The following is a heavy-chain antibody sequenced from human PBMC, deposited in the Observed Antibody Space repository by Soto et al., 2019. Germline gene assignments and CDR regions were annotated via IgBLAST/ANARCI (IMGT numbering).Heavy chain of an antibody. V-gene: IGHV3-30*18. D-gene: IGHD2-15*01. CDR1: GFRFSRYD. CDR2: ISSDGSKT. J-gene: IGHJ5*02. CDR3: AKGGGKVSTPFDP. Sequence: QVQLVESGGCVVQPGRSLRLSCAASGFRFSRYDMHWVRHTPAKGLEWVALISSDGSKTYYADLVKGRITISRYNSKHTLYMQMDRLSIDYTAVYYCAKGGGKVSTPFDPWGRGILVVVSS.